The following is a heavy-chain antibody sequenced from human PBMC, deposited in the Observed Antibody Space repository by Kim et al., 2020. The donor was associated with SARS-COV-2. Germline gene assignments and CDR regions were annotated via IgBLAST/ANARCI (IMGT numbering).Heavy chain of an antibody. Sequence: TTYAQRFQGRGTLTRDTSTTTVYMELSSLRSEDTAVYYCARARYSQPFDYWGQGTLVTVSS. D-gene: IGHD3-16*02. CDR3: ARARYSQPFDY. CDR2: T. J-gene: IGHJ4*02. V-gene: IGHV1-46*01.